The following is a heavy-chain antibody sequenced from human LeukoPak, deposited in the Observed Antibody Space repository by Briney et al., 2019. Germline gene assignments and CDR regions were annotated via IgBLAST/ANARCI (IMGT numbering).Heavy chain of an antibody. D-gene: IGHD1-26*01. V-gene: IGHV4-59*01. CDR2: IYYSGST. CDR1: GGSISPYY. CDR3: ARKGSYYGGLDY. Sequence: SETLSLTCTVSGGSISPYYWSWIRQPPGKGLEWIGYIYYSGSTNYNPSLKSRVTISVDTSKNQFSLKLSSVTAADTAVYYCARKGSYYGGLDYWGQGTLVTVSS. J-gene: IGHJ4*02.